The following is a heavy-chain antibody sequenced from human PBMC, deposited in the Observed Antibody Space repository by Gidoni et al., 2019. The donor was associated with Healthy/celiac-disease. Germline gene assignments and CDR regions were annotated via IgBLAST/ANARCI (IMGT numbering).Heavy chain of an antibody. CDR2: IYSGGST. D-gene: IGHD6-25*01. J-gene: IGHJ4*02. CDR1: GFTVSSNY. Sequence: EVQLVESGGGLIQPGGSLRLSCAASGFTVSSNYMSWVRQAPGKGLEWVSVIYSGGSTYYADSVKGRFTISRDNSKNTLYLQMNSLRAEDTAVYYCASLIAAPSGGGDYFDYWGQGTLVTVSS. CDR3: ASLIAAPSGGGDYFDY. V-gene: IGHV3-53*01.